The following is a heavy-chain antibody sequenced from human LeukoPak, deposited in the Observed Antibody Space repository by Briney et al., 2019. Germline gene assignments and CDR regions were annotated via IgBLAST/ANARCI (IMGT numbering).Heavy chain of an antibody. V-gene: IGHV3-9*01. D-gene: IGHD2-2*01. J-gene: IGHJ6*02. CDR2: ISWNSGSI. CDR1: GFIFDDYG. CDR3: AKDGSSTGHYYYGMDV. Sequence: PGRSLRLSCVASGFIFDDYGMHWVRRAPGKGLEWVAGISWNSGSIGYADSAKGRFTIYRDNTKNSLYLEMNSLRAEDTALYYCAKDGSSTGHYYYGMDVWGQGTTVTVSS.